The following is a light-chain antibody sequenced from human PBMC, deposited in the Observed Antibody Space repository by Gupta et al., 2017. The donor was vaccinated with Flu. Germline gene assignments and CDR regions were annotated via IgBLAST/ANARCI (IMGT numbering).Light chain of an antibody. V-gene: IGKV3-11*01. CDR2: DAS. J-gene: IGKJ4*01. CDR3: QQRSNWPKIT. Sequence: EIVLTQSPATLYLSPGERATPSCRASQSVSSYLDWYQQKPGQAPRLLIYDASNRDTGIPARFSGSGFGTYLTLTISSREPEDFAVYYCQQRSNWPKITFGGGTKVEIK. CDR1: QSVSSY.